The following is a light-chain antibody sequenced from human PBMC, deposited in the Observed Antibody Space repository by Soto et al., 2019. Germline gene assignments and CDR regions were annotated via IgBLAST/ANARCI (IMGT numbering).Light chain of an antibody. J-gene: IGKJ4*01. Sequence: EIVLTQSPGTLSLSPGERATLSCRASQSGSSIYLAWYQHKPGQAPRLLIYVASSRSTGITDRFSGSGSGTDFTLTISRLEPEDFAVYYCQQYGSSPLTCGGGTKVEIK. CDR2: VAS. V-gene: IGKV3-20*01. CDR3: QQYGSSPLT. CDR1: QSGSSIY.